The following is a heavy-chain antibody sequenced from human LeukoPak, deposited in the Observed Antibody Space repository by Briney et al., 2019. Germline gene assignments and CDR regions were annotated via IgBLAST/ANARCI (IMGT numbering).Heavy chain of an antibody. V-gene: IGHV1-18*01. D-gene: IGHD3-16*01. J-gene: IGHJ3*02. Sequence: ASVKVSCKASGYTFTSYGINWVRQAPGQGLEWMGWISAYNSNTHYAQKFQERVTITRDMSTSTAYMELSSLRSEDTAVYYCAAEYDLDAFDIWGQGTMVTVSS. CDR2: ISAYNSNT. CDR3: AAEYDLDAFDI. CDR1: GYTFTSYG.